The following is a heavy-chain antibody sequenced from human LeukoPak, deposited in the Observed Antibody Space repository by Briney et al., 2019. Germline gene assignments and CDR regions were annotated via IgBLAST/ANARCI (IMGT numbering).Heavy chain of an antibody. D-gene: IGHD2-2*01. CDR3: AKAYQSWRLQLCYDI. CDR1: GFTFSSYA. J-gene: IGHJ3*02. V-gene: IGHV3-23*01. Sequence: TGGSLRLSCAASGFTFSSYAMSWVRQAPGKGLEWVSAISGSGGSTYYADSVKGRFTISRDNSKNTLYLQMNSLRAEDTAVYYCAKAYQSWRLQLCYDIWGQGTMVTVSS. CDR2: ISGSGGST.